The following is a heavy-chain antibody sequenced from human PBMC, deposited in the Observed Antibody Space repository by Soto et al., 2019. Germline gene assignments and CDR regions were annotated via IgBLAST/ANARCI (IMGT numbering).Heavy chain of an antibody. D-gene: IGHD3-10*01. CDR1: GYSFTSYG. V-gene: IGHV1-18*04. CDR2: ISAYNRNA. J-gene: IGHJ6*02. CDR3: ARHQRSHAPPYYYYCLDV. Sequence: ASVKVSCKAAGYSFTSYGISWVRQAPGQGLEWMGWISAYNRNASYAQNLRDRVTMTTDTATSTAYMERRSLRSDDTAGYLCARHQRSHAPPYYYYCLDVWGLGTAVTVSS.